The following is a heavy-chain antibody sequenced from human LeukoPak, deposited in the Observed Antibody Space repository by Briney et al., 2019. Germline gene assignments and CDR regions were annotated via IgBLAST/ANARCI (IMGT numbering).Heavy chain of an antibody. CDR2: ISGSGGST. J-gene: IGHJ4*02. D-gene: IGHD3-3*01. CDR3: AKDHRRATYYDFWSGYSFDY. V-gene: IGHV3-23*01. CDR1: GFTFSSYA. Sequence: GGSLRLSCAASGFTFSSYAVSWVRQAPGKGLEWVSAISGSGGSTYYADSVKGRFTISRDNSKNTLYLQMNSLRAEDTAVYYCAKDHRRATYYDFWSGYSFDYWGQGTLVTVSS.